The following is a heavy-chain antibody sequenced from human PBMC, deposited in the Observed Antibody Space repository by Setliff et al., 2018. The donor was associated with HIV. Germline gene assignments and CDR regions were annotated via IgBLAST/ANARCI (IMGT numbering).Heavy chain of an antibody. V-gene: IGHV4-39*07. CDR2: INESGSA. CDR1: GDSISTGTYY. Sequence: SETLSLTCSVSGDSISTGTYYWGWIRQTPGKGLEWIGEINESGSANYNPSLKSRVTISLDTSKNQFSLKLSSVTAADRAVYYCASRYSSLGHFQHWGQGTLVTVSS. D-gene: IGHD3-22*01. CDR3: ASRYSSLGHFQH. J-gene: IGHJ1*01.